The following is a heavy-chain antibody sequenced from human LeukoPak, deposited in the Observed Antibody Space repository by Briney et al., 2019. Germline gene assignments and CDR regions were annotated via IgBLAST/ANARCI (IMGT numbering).Heavy chain of an antibody. D-gene: IGHD3-9*01. Sequence: GSLRLSCAASGFTFRRYAMNWVRQPPGKGLEWIGEINHSGSTNYNPSLKSRVTISVDTSKNQFSLKLSSVTAADTAVYYCARGLRYFGQVYYYYYMDVWGKGTTVTVSS. CDR3: ARGLRYFGQVYYYYYMDV. J-gene: IGHJ6*03. CDR2: INHSGST. V-gene: IGHV4-34*01. CDR1: GFTFRRYA.